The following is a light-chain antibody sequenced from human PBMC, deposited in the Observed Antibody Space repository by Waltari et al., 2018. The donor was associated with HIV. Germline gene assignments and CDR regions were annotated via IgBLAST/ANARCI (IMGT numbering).Light chain of an antibody. CDR2: EVN. CDR3: SSYTSSRTLV. CDR1: SSDVGGYNY. J-gene: IGLJ3*02. Sequence: QSALTQPASVSGSPGQSITISCTGTSSDVGGYNYVSWYQQHPDKAPKLVIFEVNKRPPGVSNRFSGSKSGNTASLTISGLQAEDEADYYCSSYTSSRTLVFGGGTKLTVL. V-gene: IGLV2-14*01.